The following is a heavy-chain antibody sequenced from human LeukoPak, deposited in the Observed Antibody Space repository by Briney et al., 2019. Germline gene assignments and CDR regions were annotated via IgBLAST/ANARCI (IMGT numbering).Heavy chain of an antibody. CDR3: ARPEVAGVFYWFDP. CDR1: GGSISSSSYY. V-gene: IGHV4-39*01. Sequence: SETLSLTCTVSGGSISSSSYYWGWIRQPPGKGLEWIGSIYYSGSTYYNPSLKSRVTISVDTSKNQFSLKLSSVTAADTAVYYCARPEVAGVFYWFDPWGQGTLVTVSS. D-gene: IGHD6-13*01. CDR2: IYYSGST. J-gene: IGHJ5*02.